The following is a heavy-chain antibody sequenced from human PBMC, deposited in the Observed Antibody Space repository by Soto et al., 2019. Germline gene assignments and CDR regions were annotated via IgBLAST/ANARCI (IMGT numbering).Heavy chain of an antibody. V-gene: IGHV2-26*01. CDR1: GFSLSNARMG. Sequence: QVTLKESGPVLVKPTETLTLTCTVSGFSLSNARMGVSWIRQPPGKALEWLAHIFSNDEKSYSTSLKSRLTISKDTSKSQVVLTMTNMDPVDTATYCCARILYSSSWYGKDYYYYGMDVWGQGTTVTVSS. CDR3: ARILYSSSWYGKDYYYYGMDV. J-gene: IGHJ6*02. CDR2: IFSNDEK. D-gene: IGHD6-13*01.